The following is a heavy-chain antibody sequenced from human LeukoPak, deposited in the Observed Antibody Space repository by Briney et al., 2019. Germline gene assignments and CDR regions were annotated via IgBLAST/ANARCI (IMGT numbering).Heavy chain of an antibody. Sequence: ASVKVSCKVSGESITELCMHCVRQSPGKGLECMGGLVPENYQTIYAQDFQGRVTMTEDTSTDTAYMELSSLRSEDTAIYYCALASDYYASSGYSLAIWGQGTLVTVS. D-gene: IGHD3-22*01. CDR3: ALASDYYASSGYSLAI. CDR1: GESITELC. CDR2: LVPENYQT. J-gene: IGHJ3*02. V-gene: IGHV1-24*01.